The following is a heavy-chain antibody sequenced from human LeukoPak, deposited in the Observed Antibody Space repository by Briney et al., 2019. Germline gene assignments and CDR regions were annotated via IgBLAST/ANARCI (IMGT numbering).Heavy chain of an antibody. CDR3: ARAPRSYYFDY. J-gene: IGHJ4*02. Sequence: PSETLSLTCTVSGGSINNYYWSWIRQPPGKGLEWIGYIHYSGSTDYNPSLKSRVTISVDTSKNEFSLKLSSVTAADTAVYYCARAPRSYYFDYWGQGTLVTVSS. V-gene: IGHV4-59*01. CDR1: GGSINNYY. CDR2: IHYSGST.